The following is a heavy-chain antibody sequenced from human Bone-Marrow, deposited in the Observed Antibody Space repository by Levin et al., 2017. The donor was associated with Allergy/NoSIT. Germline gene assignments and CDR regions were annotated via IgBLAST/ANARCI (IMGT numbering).Heavy chain of an antibody. V-gene: IGHV3-9*01. CDR3: VKGDSRGYSYGSLDY. Sequence: LSLTCVASGFEFEDYAMHWVRQAPGKGLEWVSGFHPKSGGIGYKDSVKGRFTISRDNAKNSLYLQMNSLRPEDTALYYCVKGDSRGYSYGSLDYWGQGISVTVFS. CDR1: GFEFEDYA. J-gene: IGHJ4*02. CDR2: FHPKSGGI. D-gene: IGHD5-12*01.